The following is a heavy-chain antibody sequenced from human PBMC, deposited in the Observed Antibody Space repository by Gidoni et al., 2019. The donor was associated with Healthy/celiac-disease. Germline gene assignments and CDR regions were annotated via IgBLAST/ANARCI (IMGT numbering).Heavy chain of an antibody. V-gene: IGHV3-23*01. Sequence: EVQPLESGGGLVQPGGSLRLSCAASGFTFSSYAMSWVRQAPGKGLEWVSAISGSGGSTYYADSVKGRFTISRDNSKNTLYLQMNSLRAEDTAVYYCAKDGVPDYDILTGYYFDYWGQGTLVTVSS. CDR2: ISGSGGST. J-gene: IGHJ4*02. CDR1: GFTFSSYA. D-gene: IGHD3-9*01. CDR3: AKDGVPDYDILTGYYFDY.